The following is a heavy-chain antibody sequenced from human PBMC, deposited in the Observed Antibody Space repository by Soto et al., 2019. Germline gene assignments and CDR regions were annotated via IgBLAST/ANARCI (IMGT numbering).Heavy chain of an antibody. J-gene: IGHJ5*02. Sequence: QVQLVQSGAEVKKPGSSVKVSCKASGGTFSSYTISWVRQASGQGLEWMGRIIPILGIANYAQKFQGRVTITADKSTSTAYMELSSLRSEDTAVYYCARGRIVVVPASMEGNWFDPWGQGTLVTVSS. CDR2: IIPILGIA. D-gene: IGHD2-2*01. CDR3: ARGRIVVVPASMEGNWFDP. CDR1: GGTFSSYT. V-gene: IGHV1-69*02.